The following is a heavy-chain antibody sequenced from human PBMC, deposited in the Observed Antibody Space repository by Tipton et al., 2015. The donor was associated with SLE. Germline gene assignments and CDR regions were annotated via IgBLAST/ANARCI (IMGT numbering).Heavy chain of an antibody. CDR2: IYTSGST. CDR3: ARVPVVTPGAWFDP. Sequence: LRLSCTVSGGSISSGSYYWSWIRQPAGKGLEWIGYIYTSGSTNYNPSLKSRVTISVDTSKNQFSLKLSSVTAADTAVYYCARVPVVTPGAWFDPWGQGTLVTVSS. V-gene: IGHV4-61*09. J-gene: IGHJ5*02. CDR1: GGSISSGSYY. D-gene: IGHD4-23*01.